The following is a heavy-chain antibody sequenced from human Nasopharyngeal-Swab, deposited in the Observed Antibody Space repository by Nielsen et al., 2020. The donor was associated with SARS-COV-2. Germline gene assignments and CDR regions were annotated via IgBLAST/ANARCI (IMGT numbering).Heavy chain of an antibody. J-gene: IGHJ5*02. CDR1: GGSISSGSYY. CDR3: ARGNIVVVVAATRSWFDP. Sequence: SETLSLTCTVSGGSISSGSYYWSWIRQPAGKGLEWIGRIYTSGSTNYNPSLKSRVTISVVTSKNQFSLKLSSVTAADTAVYYCARGNIVVVVAATRSWFDPWGQGTLVTVSS. V-gene: IGHV4-61*02. D-gene: IGHD2-15*01. CDR2: IYTSGST.